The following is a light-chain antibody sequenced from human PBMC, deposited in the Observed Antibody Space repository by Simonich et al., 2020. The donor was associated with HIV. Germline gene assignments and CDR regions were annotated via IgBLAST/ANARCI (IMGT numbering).Light chain of an antibody. Sequence: DIQMTQSPSSLSASVGERVTISCRASQSISSYLNWYQQKVGKAPKVLIYAASSLQSVVPSRFSGSGSGTDFTLTISSLQPEDFATYYCQQSYSTPYTFGQGTKLEIK. CDR2: AAS. J-gene: IGKJ2*01. V-gene: IGKV1-39*01. CDR1: QSISSY. CDR3: QQSYSTPYT.